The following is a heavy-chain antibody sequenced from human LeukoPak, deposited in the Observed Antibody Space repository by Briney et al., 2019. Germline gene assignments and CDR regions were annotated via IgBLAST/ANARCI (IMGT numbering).Heavy chain of an antibody. D-gene: IGHD2-15*01. Sequence: GGSLRLSCAASGFTFSDYWMNWLRQAPGKGLEWVAILKQDGSEILYVDSVKGRFTISRDNAKNSLYLQMNSLRAEDTAVYYCAGGAGWSIDYWGQGTLVTVSS. J-gene: IGHJ4*02. CDR2: LKQDGSEI. CDR1: GFTFSDYW. CDR3: AGGAGWSIDY. V-gene: IGHV3-7*01.